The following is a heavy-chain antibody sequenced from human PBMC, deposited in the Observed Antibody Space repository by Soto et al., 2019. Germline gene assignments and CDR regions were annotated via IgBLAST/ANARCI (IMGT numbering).Heavy chain of an antibody. CDR2: ISGSGGST. J-gene: IGHJ4*02. CDR3: AGIAAAGSVIDY. Sequence: AGGSLRLSCAASGFTFSSYAMSWVRQAPGKGLEWVSAISGSGGSTYYADSVKGRFTISRDNSKNTLYLQMNSLRAEDTAVYYCAGIAAAGSVIDYWGQGTLVTVSS. V-gene: IGHV3-23*01. D-gene: IGHD6-13*01. CDR1: GFTFSSYA.